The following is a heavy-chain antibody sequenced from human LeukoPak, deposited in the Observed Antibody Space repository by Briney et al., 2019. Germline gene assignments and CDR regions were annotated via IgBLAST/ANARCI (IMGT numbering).Heavy chain of an antibody. Sequence: GGSLRLSCAASGFTFSSYAMHWVRQAPGKGLEWVAVISYDGSNKYYADSVKGRFTISRDNSKNSLYLQMNSLRAEDTAVYYCARDAPWGIAADYVDYWGQGTLVTVSS. V-gene: IGHV3-30-3*01. D-gene: IGHD6-25*01. CDR3: ARDAPWGIAADYVDY. J-gene: IGHJ4*02. CDR1: GFTFSSYA. CDR2: ISYDGSNK.